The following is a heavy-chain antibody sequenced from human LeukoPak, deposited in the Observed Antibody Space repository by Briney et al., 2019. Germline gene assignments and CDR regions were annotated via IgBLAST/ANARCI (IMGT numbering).Heavy chain of an antibody. V-gene: IGHV1-2*04. CDR1: GYTFTGYY. CDR3: ARATPLPTNNWFDP. J-gene: IGHJ5*02. Sequence: GASVKVSCKASGYTFTGYYMQWVRQAPGQGLEWMGWINPNSGGTNYAQKFQGWVTMTRDTSISTAYMELSRLRSDDTAVYYCARATPLPTNNWFDPWGQGTLVTVSS. CDR2: INPNSGGT.